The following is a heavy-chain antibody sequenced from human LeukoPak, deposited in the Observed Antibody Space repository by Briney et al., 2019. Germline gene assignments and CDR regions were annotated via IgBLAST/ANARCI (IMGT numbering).Heavy chain of an antibody. CDR1: GDTHTEVS. Sequence: GASVKVSCKASGDTHTEVSMHWVRQAPGKGLEWMGGFDAEDGETIYAQKFQGRVTMTEDTSTDTAYMELSSLRSEDTAVYYCATPIGLGRYYQHWGQGTLVTVSS. D-gene: IGHD3-10*01. CDR3: ATPIGLGRYYQH. J-gene: IGHJ4*02. V-gene: IGHV1-24*01. CDR2: FDAEDGET.